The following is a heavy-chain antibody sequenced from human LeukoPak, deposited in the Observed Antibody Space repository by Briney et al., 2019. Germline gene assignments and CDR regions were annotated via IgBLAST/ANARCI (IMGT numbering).Heavy chain of an antibody. CDR3: ARDEQYQLMILDF. V-gene: IGHV1-18*01. J-gene: IGHJ4*02. Sequence: VASVKVSCKASGGTFSSYAISWVRQAPGQGLEWMGWISALNGNANYAHKFRGRVTLTRDTSTGTAYMELRSLKSDDTAVYYCARDEQYQLMILDFWGQGTLITVSS. CDR1: GGTFSSYA. CDR2: ISALNGNA. D-gene: IGHD3-16*01.